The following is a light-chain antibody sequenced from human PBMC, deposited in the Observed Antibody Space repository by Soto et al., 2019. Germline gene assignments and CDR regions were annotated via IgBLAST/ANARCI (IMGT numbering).Light chain of an antibody. CDR1: QSVSSSY. V-gene: IGKV3-20*01. J-gene: IGKJ2*01. CDR3: QQYGSSPRYT. CDR2: GAS. Sequence: IVLTQYPGTLSFSPGERATLSCRASQSVSSSYLAWYQQKPGQAPRLLIYGASSRATGIPDRFSGSGSGTDFTLTISRLEPEDFAVYYCQQYGSSPRYTFGQGTKLEIK.